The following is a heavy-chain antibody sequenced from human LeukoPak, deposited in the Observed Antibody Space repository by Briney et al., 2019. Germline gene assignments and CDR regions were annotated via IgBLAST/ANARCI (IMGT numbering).Heavy chain of an antibody. D-gene: IGHD6-6*01. Sequence: ASVKVSCKASGYTFTSYYMHWVRQAPGQGLEWMGIINPSGGNTSYAQKFQGRVTMTRDMSTSTVYMELSSLRSEDTAVYYCARVPRKTARVDYWGQGTLVTVSS. V-gene: IGHV1-46*01. CDR1: GYTFTSYY. J-gene: IGHJ4*02. CDR2: INPSGGNT. CDR3: ARVPRKTARVDY.